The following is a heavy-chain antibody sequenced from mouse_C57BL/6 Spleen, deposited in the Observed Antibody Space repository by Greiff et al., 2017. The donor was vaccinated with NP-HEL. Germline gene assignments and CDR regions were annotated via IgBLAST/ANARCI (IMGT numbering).Heavy chain of an antibody. Sequence: EVQLVESGGGLVKPGGSLKLSCAASGFTFSSYAMSWVRQTPEKRLEWVATISDGGSYTYYPDNVKGRFTISRDNAKNNLYLQMSHLKSEDTAMYYCAREVYTFYAMDYWGQGTSVTVSS. CDR3: AREVYTFYAMDY. CDR1: GFTFSSYA. V-gene: IGHV5-4*01. D-gene: IGHD2-12*01. J-gene: IGHJ4*01. CDR2: ISDGGSYT.